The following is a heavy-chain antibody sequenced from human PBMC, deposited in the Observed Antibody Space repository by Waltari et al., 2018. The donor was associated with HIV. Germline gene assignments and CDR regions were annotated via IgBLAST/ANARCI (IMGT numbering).Heavy chain of an antibody. CDR2: IYPGDSDT. CDR3: ASQYCTGGSCYSFDY. V-gene: IGHV5-51*01. J-gene: IGHJ4*02. D-gene: IGHD2-15*01. Sequence: EVQLVQSGAEVKKPGESLKISCKGSGYSFNNYWIGWVRQMPGRGLEWMGIIYPGDSDTRYSPSFQGQVTISADKSISTAYLQWSSLKASDTAMYYCASQYCTGGSCYSFDYWGQGTLVTVSS. CDR1: GYSFNNYW.